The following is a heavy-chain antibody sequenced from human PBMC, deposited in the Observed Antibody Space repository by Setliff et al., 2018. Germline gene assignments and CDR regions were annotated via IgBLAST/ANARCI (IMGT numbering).Heavy chain of an antibody. CDR1: GGSFSDYY. J-gene: IGHJ4*02. V-gene: IGHV4-34*01. CDR3: ARGRNVAARLLDS. Sequence: SETLSLTCAAHGGSFSDYYWTWIRQPPGKGLEWIGEINHSGSTKYSPSPESRVTMSVDPSKNQFSLKVTSVTAADTAVYYCARGRNVAARLLDSWGRGTLVTVSS. CDR2: INHSGST. D-gene: IGHD6-6*01.